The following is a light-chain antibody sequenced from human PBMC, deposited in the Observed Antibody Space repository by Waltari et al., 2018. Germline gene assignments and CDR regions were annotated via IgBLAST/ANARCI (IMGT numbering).Light chain of an antibody. CDR1: QGILDGSNNRNP. Sequence: DIVMTQSPDSLAVSLGERATINCKSSQGILDGSNNRNPLAWYQQKPGQSPNLLIYWASTRESGVPDRFSGSGSGTDFSLTISSLQAEDVAVYYCQQYYRVPLTFGGGTKIEIK. CDR2: WAS. V-gene: IGKV4-1*01. CDR3: QQYYRVPLT. J-gene: IGKJ4*01.